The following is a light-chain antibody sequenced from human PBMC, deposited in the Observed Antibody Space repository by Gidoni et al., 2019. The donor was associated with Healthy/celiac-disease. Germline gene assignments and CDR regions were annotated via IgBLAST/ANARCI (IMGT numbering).Light chain of an antibody. CDR2: DAS. CDR1: QSASSY. Sequence: EILLTQSPATLSSAPGERAPLPCRSSQSASSYLAWYQQKPGQAPRLLIYDASNRATGIPARFSGSGSGTDFTLTISSLEPEDFAVYYCQQRSNWMWTFGQGTKVEIK. J-gene: IGKJ1*01. CDR3: QQRSNWMWT. V-gene: IGKV3-11*01.